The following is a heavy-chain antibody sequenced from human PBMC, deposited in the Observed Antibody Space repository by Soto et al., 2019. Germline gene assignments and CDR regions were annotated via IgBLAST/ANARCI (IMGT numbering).Heavy chain of an antibody. Sequence: SETLSLTGTVSGGSVSSGSYYWGWIRQPPGKGREGIGSIDYSGGTYYNTSVKRRVTVAVDAAKNPFSLKLSSVTGADTAVYYCASGSGNELYYSGMDVWGQGTTVTGSS. J-gene: IGHJ6*02. D-gene: IGHD3-10*01. V-gene: IGHV4-39*01. CDR3: ASGSGNELYYSGMDV. CDR2: IDYSGGT. CDR1: GGSVSSGSYY.